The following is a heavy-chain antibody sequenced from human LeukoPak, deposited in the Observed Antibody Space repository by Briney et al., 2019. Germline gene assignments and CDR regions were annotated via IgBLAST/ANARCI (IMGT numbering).Heavy chain of an antibody. CDR2: ISSSSSYI. CDR1: GFTFSSYS. J-gene: IGHJ4*02. CDR3: ARVGARKDYDY. V-gene: IGHV3-21*01. Sequence: GGPLRLSCAASGFTFSSYSMNWVRQAPRKGLEWVSSISSSSSYIYYADSVKGRFTISRDSAKNSLYLQMNSLRAEDTAVYYCARVGARKDYDYWGQGTLVTVSS.